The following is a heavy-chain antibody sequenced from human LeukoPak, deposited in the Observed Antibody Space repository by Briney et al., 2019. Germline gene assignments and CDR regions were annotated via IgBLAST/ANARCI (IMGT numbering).Heavy chain of an antibody. D-gene: IGHD1-14*01. CDR1: GYTLTELS. CDR3: ATLQDVITGTTGSNWFDP. V-gene: IGHV1-24*01. Sequence: ASVKVSCKVSGYTLTELSMHWVRQAPGKGLEWMGGFDPEDGETIYAQKFQGRVTMTEGTSTDTAYMELSILRSEDTAVYYCATLQDVITGTTGSNWFDPWGQGTLVTVSS. CDR2: FDPEDGET. J-gene: IGHJ5*02.